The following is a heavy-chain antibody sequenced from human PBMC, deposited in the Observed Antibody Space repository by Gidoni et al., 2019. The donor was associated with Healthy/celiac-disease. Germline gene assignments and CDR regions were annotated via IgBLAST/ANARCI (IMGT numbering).Heavy chain of an antibody. D-gene: IGHD3-22*01. V-gene: IGHV3-73*02. Sequence: EVQRVESGGGLVQPGRALRLSCAASGFTFRGSAMHWVRQASGKGLEWVGRIRSKANSYATAYAASGKGMFTISRDDSKNTAYLQMNSLKTEDTAVYYCTRSNYYDSSGTIDYWGQGTLVTVSS. CDR2: IRSKANSYAT. CDR3: TRSNYYDSSGTIDY. CDR1: GFTFRGSA. J-gene: IGHJ4*02.